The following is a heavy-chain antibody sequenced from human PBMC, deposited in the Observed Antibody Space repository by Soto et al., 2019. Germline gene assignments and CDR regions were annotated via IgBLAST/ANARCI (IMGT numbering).Heavy chain of an antibody. J-gene: IGHJ5*02. V-gene: IGHV4-39*02. Sequence: SETLALTCTVSGGSISSNNYYWGWIRQPPGKGLEWIGSIYHTGSAYYSPSLKSRVTISVDTSKNRFSLNLSSVTAADTAVYYCARRGYDYVWGSYWFDPSGPVTLVTVSP. CDR3: ARRGYDYVWGSYWFDP. D-gene: IGHD3-16*01. CDR2: IYHTGSA. CDR1: GGSISSNNYY.